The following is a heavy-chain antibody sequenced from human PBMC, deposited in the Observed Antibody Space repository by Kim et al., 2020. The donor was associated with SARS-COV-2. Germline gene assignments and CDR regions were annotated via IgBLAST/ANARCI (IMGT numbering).Heavy chain of an antibody. CDR2: INHSGST. CDR1: GGSFSGYY. Sequence: SETLSLTCAVYGGSFSGYYWSWIRQPPGKGLEWIGEINHSGSTNYNPSLKSRVTISVDTSKNQFSLKLSSVTAADTAVYYCAREEILQLWLIGPPFDIWGQGTMVTVSS. V-gene: IGHV4-34*01. J-gene: IGHJ3*02. CDR3: AREEILQLWLIGPPFDI. D-gene: IGHD5-18*01.